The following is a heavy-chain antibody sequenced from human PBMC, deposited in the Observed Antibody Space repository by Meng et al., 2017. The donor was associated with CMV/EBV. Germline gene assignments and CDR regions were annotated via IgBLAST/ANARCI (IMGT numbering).Heavy chain of an antibody. CDR1: GGSFSGYY. CDR2: IYSGGST. J-gene: IGHJ4*02. D-gene: IGHD2-2*02. CDR3: AKDGSLGRKIVVPAVTPVCPDS. Sequence: GGSLRLSCAVYGGSFSGYYWSWIRQAPGKGLEWVSVIYSGGSTYYADSVKGRFTISRDNSKNTLYLQMNSLRAEDTAVYYCAKDGSLGRKIVVPAVTPVCPDSWGQGTLVTVSS. V-gene: IGHV3-53*05.